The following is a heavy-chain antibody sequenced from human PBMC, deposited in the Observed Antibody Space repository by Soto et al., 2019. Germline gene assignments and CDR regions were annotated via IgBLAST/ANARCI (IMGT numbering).Heavy chain of an antibody. CDR3: AKDRIYSVAGYFDY. V-gene: IGHV3-30*18. CDR1: GFTFSSYG. J-gene: IGHJ4*02. CDR2: ISYDGSNK. Sequence: GGSLRLSSAASGFTFSSYGMHWVRQAPGKGLEWVAVISYDGSNKYYADSVKGRFTISRDNSKNTLYLQMNSLRAEDTAVYYCAKDRIYSVAGYFDYWGQGTLVTVSS. D-gene: IGHD6-19*01.